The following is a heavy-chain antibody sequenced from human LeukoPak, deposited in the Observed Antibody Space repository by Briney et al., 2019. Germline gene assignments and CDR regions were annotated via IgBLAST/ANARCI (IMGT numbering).Heavy chain of an antibody. Sequence: SQTLSLSCTVSGGSISSGGYWWSWIRQYSGKGLEWVGYIYYTGSTYYNPSLKSRVTMSVDTSQNHFSLKLNSVTAADTAVYYCARAIVTPSGYVWYFDLWGRGTLVTVSS. CDR3: ARAIVTPSGYVWYFDL. D-gene: IGHD3-3*01. J-gene: IGHJ2*01. V-gene: IGHV4-31*03. CDR2: IYYTGST. CDR1: GGSISSGGYW.